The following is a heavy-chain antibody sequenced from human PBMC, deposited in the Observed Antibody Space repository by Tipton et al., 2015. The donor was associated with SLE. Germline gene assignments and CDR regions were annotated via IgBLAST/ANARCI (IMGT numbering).Heavy chain of an antibody. J-gene: IGHJ6*03. CDR2: IYYSGTT. Sequence: TLSLTCTVSGGSISSYYWSWIRQPPGKGLEWIGYIYYSGTTNYNPSLKSRVTISVDTSKNQFSLKLSSVTAADTAVYYCARAIAYQQLAPMDVWGKGTTVTVSS. V-gene: IGHV4-59*08. CDR1: GGSISSYY. D-gene: IGHD6-13*01. CDR3: ARAIAYQQLAPMDV.